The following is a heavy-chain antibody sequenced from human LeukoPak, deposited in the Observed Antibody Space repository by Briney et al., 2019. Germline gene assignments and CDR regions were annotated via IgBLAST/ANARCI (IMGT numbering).Heavy chain of an antibody. CDR1: GFAVSSNY. CDR2: IYSGGTT. D-gene: IGHD3-22*01. V-gene: IGHV3-53*01. J-gene: IGHJ4*02. CDR3: ARGPHYYDRG. Sequence: GGSLRLSCAASGFAVSSNYMSWVRQAPGRGLEWVSVIYSGGTTNYADSVKGRFTIFRDNSKNTLYLQMNSLRAEDTAVYYCARGPHYYDRGWGQGTLVTVSS.